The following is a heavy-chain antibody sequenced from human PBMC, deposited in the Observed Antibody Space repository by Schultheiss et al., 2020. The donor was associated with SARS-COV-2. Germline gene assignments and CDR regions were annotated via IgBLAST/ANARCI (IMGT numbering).Heavy chain of an antibody. Sequence: SETLSLTCAVYGGSFSGYYWSWIRQPAGKGLEWIGYIYYSGSTNYNPSLKSRVTISVDTSKNQFSLKLSSVTAADTAVYYCARGRGLRYFGRYGMDVWGQGTTVTVSS. J-gene: IGHJ6*02. CDR1: GGSFSGYY. D-gene: IGHD3-9*01. V-gene: IGHV4-59*12. CDR2: IYYSGST. CDR3: ARGRGLRYFGRYGMDV.